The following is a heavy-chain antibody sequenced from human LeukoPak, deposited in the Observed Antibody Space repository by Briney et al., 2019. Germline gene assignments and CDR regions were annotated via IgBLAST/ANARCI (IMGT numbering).Heavy chain of an antibody. CDR1: GYTFTGYY. J-gene: IGHJ5*02. D-gene: IGHD2-2*01. CDR2: INLNSGGT. Sequence: ASVKVSCKASGYTFTGYYTHWVRQAPGQGLEWMGWINLNSGGTNYAQKFQGRVTMTRDTSISTAYMELSRLRSDDTAVYYCARGPAYCSSTSCPNWFDPWGQGTLVTVSS. V-gene: IGHV1-2*02. CDR3: ARGPAYCSSTSCPNWFDP.